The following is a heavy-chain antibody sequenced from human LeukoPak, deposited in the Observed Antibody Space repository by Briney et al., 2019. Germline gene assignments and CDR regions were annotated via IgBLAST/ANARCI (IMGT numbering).Heavy chain of an antibody. CDR3: ARDQNDILTGYYSDDAFDI. CDR2: IKQDGSEK. V-gene: IGHV3-7*01. D-gene: IGHD3-9*01. J-gene: IGHJ3*02. Sequence: PGGSLRLSCAASGFNFSSYWMSWVRQAPGKGLEWVANIKQDGSEKFYVESAEGRFTISRDNAKNSLNLQMNSLRAEDTAVYYCARDQNDILTGYYSDDAFDIWGQGTMVTVSS. CDR1: GFNFSSYW.